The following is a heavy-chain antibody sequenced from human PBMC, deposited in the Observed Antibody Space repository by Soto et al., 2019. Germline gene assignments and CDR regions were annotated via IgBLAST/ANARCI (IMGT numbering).Heavy chain of an antibody. CDR1: GLTFNNYW. J-gene: IGHJ6*02. CDR3: TRWNYAMDV. Sequence: GGSLRLSCAASGLTFNNYWMTWVRQSPGKGLEWVANINKDGSDRNYVDSVKGRFSISRDNAKNSLYLQMNSLRVEGTAMYYCTRWNYAMDVWGQGTTVTVSS. V-gene: IGHV3-7*03. CDR2: INKDGSDR.